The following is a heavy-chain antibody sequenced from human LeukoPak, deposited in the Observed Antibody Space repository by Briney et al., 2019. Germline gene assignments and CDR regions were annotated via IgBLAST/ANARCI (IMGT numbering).Heavy chain of an antibody. CDR1: GGTFSSYA. CDR2: IIPILGIA. V-gene: IGHV1-69*04. Sequence: GASVKVSCKASGGTFSSYAISWVRQAPGQGLEWMGRIIPILGIANYAQKFQGRVTITADKSTSTAYMELSSLRSEDTAVYYCARGGCYYYYGMDVWGQGTTVTVSS. J-gene: IGHJ6*02. CDR3: ARGGCYYYYGMDV.